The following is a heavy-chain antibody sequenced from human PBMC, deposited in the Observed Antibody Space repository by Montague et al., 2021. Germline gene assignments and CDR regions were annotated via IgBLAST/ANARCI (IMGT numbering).Heavy chain of an antibody. CDR3: ARAGPRTYGGDSLDY. CDR1: GGSISSSPFY. V-gene: IGHV4-39*01. J-gene: IGHJ4*02. Sequence: SETLSLTCTASGGSISSSPFYWGWIRQSPGKGLEWIGCNYYRGNTYYNPSLKSRVSLSIDTSKNQFSLKMNSVTAADTAVYYCARAGPRTYGGDSLDYWGQGALVTVSS. CDR2: NYYRGNT. D-gene: IGHD3-10*01.